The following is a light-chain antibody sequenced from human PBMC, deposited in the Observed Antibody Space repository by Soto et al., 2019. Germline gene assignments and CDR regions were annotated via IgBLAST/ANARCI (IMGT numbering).Light chain of an antibody. CDR3: QQYGSSPQYT. CDR2: GAS. J-gene: IGKJ2*01. CDR1: QSVSSSY. Sequence: EIVLTQSPGTLSLSPGERATLSCRASQSVSSSYLAWYQETPGQAPRLLIYGASSKATSIPDRFSCSGSGTDFTLNISRLEPAEFAVYYCQQYGSSPQYTFGQLTELEI. V-gene: IGKV3-20*01.